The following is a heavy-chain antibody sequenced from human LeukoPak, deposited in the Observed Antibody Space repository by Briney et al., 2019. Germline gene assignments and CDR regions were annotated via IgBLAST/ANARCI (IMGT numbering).Heavy chain of an antibody. CDR1: GFTFSNAW. V-gene: IGHV3-15*01. CDR3: TTEYPPPIDYYGSGELDY. J-gene: IGHJ4*02. Sequence: GGSLRLSCAASGFTFSNAWMSWVRQAPGKGLEWVGRIKSKTDGGTTDYAAPVKGRFTISRDDSKNTLYLQMNSLKTEDTAVYYCTTEYPPPIDYYGSGELDYWGQGTLVTVSS. D-gene: IGHD3-10*01. CDR2: IKSKTDGGTT.